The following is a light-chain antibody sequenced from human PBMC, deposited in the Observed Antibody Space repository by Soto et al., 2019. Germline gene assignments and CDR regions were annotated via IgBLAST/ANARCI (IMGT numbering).Light chain of an antibody. J-gene: IGKJ1*01. CDR1: QSIGSW. CDR3: QQYGSYSPWT. Sequence: DIQMTQSPTTLSASVGDRVTITCRASQSIGSWLAWYQQKPGKAPKLLIYKASTLESGVPSNFSGSGSGTEFILTISSLQPDDFASYYCQQYGSYSPWTFGQGTKVEIK. CDR2: KAS. V-gene: IGKV1-5*03.